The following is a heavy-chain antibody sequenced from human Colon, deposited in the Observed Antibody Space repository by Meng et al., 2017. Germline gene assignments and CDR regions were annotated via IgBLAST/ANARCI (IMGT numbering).Heavy chain of an antibody. D-gene: IGHD1-26*01. CDR2: INAGNGNT. CDR3: ARVLFSGSYPSGY. J-gene: IGHJ4*02. V-gene: IGHV1-3*01. Sequence: VQIVQCGGEVKKPGAAGMLSCKSSGYAFTTYALHWVRQAPGQSPEWMGLINAGNGNTKYSQIFQGRVTMTRDTSITTVYMELNRLTSDDTAVYYCARVLFSGSYPSGYWGQGTLVTVSS. CDR1: GYAFTTYA.